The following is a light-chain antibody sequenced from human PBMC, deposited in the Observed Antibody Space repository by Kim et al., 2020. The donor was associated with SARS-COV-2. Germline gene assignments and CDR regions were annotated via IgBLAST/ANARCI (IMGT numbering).Light chain of an antibody. CDR3: HSYDSTNHVI. Sequence: VTTSCTRGRGSFAGYFVEWFQQRPGRAPPTVVYEDDRRPSGVPDRFSGSIDSSSNSASLTISGLKTEDEADYFCHSYDSTNHVIFGGGTQLTVL. CDR2: EDD. V-gene: IGLV6-57*03. J-gene: IGLJ2*01. CDR1: RGSFAGYF.